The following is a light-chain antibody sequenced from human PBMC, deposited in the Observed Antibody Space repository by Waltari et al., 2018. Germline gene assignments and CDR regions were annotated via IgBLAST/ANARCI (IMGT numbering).Light chain of an antibody. J-gene: IGLJ3*02. CDR2: DVT. CDR3: CSYGGSSWV. CDR1: SSDVGGYNY. Sequence: QSALTQPRSVSGSPGQSVTISCTGTSSDVGGYNYVSWYQHLPGKAPKLIIYDVTKCPSGVPDRFSGSKSVNTASLTISGLLGEDEADYYCCSYGGSSWVFGGGTKLTVL. V-gene: IGLV2-11*01.